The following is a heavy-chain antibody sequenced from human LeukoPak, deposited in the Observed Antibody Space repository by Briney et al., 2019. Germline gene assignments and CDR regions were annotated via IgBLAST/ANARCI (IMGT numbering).Heavy chain of an antibody. CDR3: ARGRESGYNNPFDI. CDR1: GFTVSSNY. CDR2: IYSGGST. Sequence: GGSLRLSCAASGFTVSSNYMTWVRQAPGKGLEWVSVIYSGGSTYHADSVKGRFTISRDSSKNTLYLQMNSLRAEDTAVYYCARGRESGYNNPFDIWGQGTMVTVSS. V-gene: IGHV3-53*01. J-gene: IGHJ3*02. D-gene: IGHD5-24*01.